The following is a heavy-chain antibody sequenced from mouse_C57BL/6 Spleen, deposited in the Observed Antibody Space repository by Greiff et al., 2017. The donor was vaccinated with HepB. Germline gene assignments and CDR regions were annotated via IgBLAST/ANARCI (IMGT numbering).Heavy chain of an antibody. CDR3: ARGGTMITYFDY. D-gene: IGHD2-4*01. CDR2: INPNNGGT. CDR1: GYTFTDYN. V-gene: IGHV1-22*01. Sequence: EVQLQQSGPELVKPGASVKMPCKASGYTFTDYNMHWVKQSHGKSLEWIGYINPNNGGTSYNQKFKGKATLTVNKSSSTAYMELRSLTSEDSAVYYGARGGTMITYFDYWGQGTTLTVSS. J-gene: IGHJ2*01.